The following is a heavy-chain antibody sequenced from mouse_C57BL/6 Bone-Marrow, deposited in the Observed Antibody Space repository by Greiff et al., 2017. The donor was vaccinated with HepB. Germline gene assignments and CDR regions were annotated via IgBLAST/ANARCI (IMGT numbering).Heavy chain of an antibody. CDR2: INSDGGST. J-gene: IGHJ3*01. V-gene: IGHV5-2*01. CDR3: ARQRKIYYGYDGGFAY. CDR1: EYEFPSHD. Sequence: EVKLMESGGGLVQPGESLKLSCESNEYEFPSHDMSWVRKTPEKRLELVAAINSDGGSTYYPDTMERRFIISRDNTKKTLYLQMSSLRSEDTALYYCARQRKIYYGYDGGFAYWGQGTLVTVSA. D-gene: IGHD2-2*01.